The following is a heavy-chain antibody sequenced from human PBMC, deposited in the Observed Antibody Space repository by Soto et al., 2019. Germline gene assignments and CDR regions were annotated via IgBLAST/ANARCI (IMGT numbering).Heavy chain of an antibody. J-gene: IGHJ4*02. CDR2: ISYDGRNK. D-gene: IGHD3-10*01. CDR1: GFTFSSYA. Sequence: GGSLRLSCSASGFTFSSYAMHWVRQAPGKGLEWGAVISYDGRNKYYADSVKGRFTISRDNSKNTLYLQMNSLRAEETAVYYCARDVAWYGEYDYWGQGTLVTAPQ. CDR3: ARDVAWYGEYDY. V-gene: IGHV3-30*04.